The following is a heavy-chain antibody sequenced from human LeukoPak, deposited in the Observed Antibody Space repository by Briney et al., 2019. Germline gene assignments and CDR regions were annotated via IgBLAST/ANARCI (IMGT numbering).Heavy chain of an antibody. CDR1: GGSISSYY. V-gene: IGHV4-59*12. CDR2: IYHSGST. CDR3: ARSIAVAGPYYYYGMDV. J-gene: IGHJ6*02. D-gene: IGHD6-19*01. Sequence: SETLSLTCTVSGGSISSYYWSWIRQPPGKGLEWIGEIYHSGSTNYNPSLKSRVTISVDKSKNQFSLKLSSVTAADTAVYYCARSIAVAGPYYYYGMDVWGQGTTVTVSS.